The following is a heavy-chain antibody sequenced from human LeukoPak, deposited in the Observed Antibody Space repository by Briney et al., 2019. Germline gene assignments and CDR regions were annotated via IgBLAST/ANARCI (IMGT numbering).Heavy chain of an antibody. V-gene: IGHV4-61*02. D-gene: IGHD6-13*01. CDR2: IYNSGST. CDR3: ASSNWLRDANFDY. J-gene: IGHJ4*02. CDR1: GASISSGLYY. Sequence: SQTLSLTCTVSGASISSGLYYWNWFRQPAGKGLEWIGRIYNSGSTNYNPSVKSRVTISVDTPKNQFSLKLSSVTATDSAVYYCASSNWLRDANFDYWGQGTLVTVSS.